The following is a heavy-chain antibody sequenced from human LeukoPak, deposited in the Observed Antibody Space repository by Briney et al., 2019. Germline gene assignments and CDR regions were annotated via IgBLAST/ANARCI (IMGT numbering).Heavy chain of an antibody. J-gene: IGHJ3*02. CDR2: INHSGST. CDR1: GGSFSGYY. V-gene: IGHV4-34*01. D-gene: IGHD2-21*01. Sequence: SETLSLTCAVYGGSFSGYYWSWIRQPPGKGLEWIGEINHSGSTNYNPSHKSRVTISVDTSKNQFSLKLSSVTAADTAVYYCARPIVVVPLRAFDIWGQGTIVTVSS. CDR3: ARPIVVVPLRAFDI.